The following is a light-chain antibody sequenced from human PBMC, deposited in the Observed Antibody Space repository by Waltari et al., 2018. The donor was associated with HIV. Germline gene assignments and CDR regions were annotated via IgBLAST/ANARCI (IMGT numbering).Light chain of an antibody. CDR3: TSFRPTSAPVV. CDR1: SSDVGGYNY. J-gene: IGLJ2*01. CDR2: DVT. Sequence: QPALTQPAAVSGSPGQSITISCTGTSSDVGGYNYVSWFLQRPGQAPKLMIYDVTPRPAGVSNRFSGSKSANTASLTISGLQVEDEGDYYCTSFRPTSAPVVFGGGTKLTVL. V-gene: IGLV2-14*01.